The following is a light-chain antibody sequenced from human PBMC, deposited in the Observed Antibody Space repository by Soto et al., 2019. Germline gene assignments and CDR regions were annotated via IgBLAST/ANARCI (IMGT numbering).Light chain of an antibody. CDR3: SSYTSSHYV. CDR1: SSDVGGYNY. V-gene: IGLV2-14*01. J-gene: IGLJ1*01. CDR2: DVS. Sequence: QSALTQPASVSGSPGQSITISCTGNSSDVGGYNYVSWYQQHPGKAPKLMIYDVSNRPSGVSNRFSGSKSGNTASLTISGLQAEDEADYYCSSYTSSHYVFGTGTKLTVL.